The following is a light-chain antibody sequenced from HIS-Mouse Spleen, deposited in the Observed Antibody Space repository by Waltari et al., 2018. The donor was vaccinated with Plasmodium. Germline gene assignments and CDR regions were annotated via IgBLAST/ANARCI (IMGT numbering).Light chain of an antibody. V-gene: IGKV3-15*01. Sequence: EIVMTQSPATLSVSPGERATLSCRASQSVSSNLAWYQQQPGQAPRLLIFGASTRATGIPARFSGSGSGTEFTLIISSLQSEDFAVYYCQQYNNWPPYTFGQGTKLEIK. CDR2: GAS. CDR3: QQYNNWPPYT. J-gene: IGKJ2*01. CDR1: QSVSSN.